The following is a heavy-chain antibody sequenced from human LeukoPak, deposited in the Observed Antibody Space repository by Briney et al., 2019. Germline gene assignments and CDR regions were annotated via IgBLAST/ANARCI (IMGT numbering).Heavy chain of an antibody. Sequence: SETLSLTCTVSGGSISSYYWSWIRQPPGKGLEWIGYISYSGSTSYNPSLKSRVTMSVDTSKNQFSLKLSSVTAADTAVYYCARLSGVATITDWGQGNLVTVSS. CDR1: GGSISSYY. CDR3: ARLSGVATITD. V-gene: IGHV4-59*08. D-gene: IGHD5-24*01. J-gene: IGHJ4*02. CDR2: ISYSGST.